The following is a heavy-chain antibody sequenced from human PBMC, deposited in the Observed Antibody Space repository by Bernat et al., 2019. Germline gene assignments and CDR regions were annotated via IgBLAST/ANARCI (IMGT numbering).Heavy chain of an antibody. D-gene: IGHD1-26*01. CDR3: ARDRVGATTGVFDY. Sequence: QVQLVESGGGVVQPGRSLRLSCAASGFTFRSYGMHWVRQAPGKGLEWVAVISYDGSNKYYADSVKGRFTISRDNSKNTLYLQMNSLRAEDTAVYYCARDRVGATTGVFDYWGQGTLVTVSS. CDR2: ISYDGSNK. CDR1: GFTFRSYG. V-gene: IGHV3-30*03. J-gene: IGHJ4*02.